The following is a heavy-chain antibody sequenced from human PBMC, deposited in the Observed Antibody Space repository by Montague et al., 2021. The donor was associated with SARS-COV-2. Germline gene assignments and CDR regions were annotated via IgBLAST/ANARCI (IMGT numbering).Heavy chain of an antibody. Sequence: SLRLSCAASGFTFNNYGFHWVRQAPGKGLQWVALISYDGSIRHYADSVKGRFTISRDQSKSTLYLQMDSLRPEDTAVYLCARSGGVLHFRASLAQLSDWGQGVLVTVSS. J-gene: IGHJ4*02. CDR2: ISYDGSIR. CDR1: GFTFNNYG. CDR3: ARSGGVLHFRASLAQLSD. D-gene: IGHD1-14*01. V-gene: IGHV3-30*04.